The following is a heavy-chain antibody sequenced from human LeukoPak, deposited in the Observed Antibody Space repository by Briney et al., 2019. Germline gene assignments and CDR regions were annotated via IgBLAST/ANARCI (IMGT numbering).Heavy chain of an antibody. V-gene: IGHV4-59*01. D-gene: IGHD3-22*01. CDR2: IYYSGST. J-gene: IGHJ6*03. CDR3: TRGSIAYYYMDV. CDR1: GGFISSYY. Sequence: PSETLSLTCTVSGGFISSYYWSWIRQPPGKGLEWIGNIYYSGSTNYNPSLKSRVTISVDTSKNQFSLKLSSVTAADTVVYYCTRGSIAYYYMDVWGKGTTVTISS.